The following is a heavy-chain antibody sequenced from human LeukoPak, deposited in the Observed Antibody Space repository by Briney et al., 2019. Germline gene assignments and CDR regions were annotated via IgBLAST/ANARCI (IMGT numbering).Heavy chain of an antibody. J-gene: IGHJ3*02. Sequence: GGSLRLFCTASGYIFSCCHISWLRQAPGKGLEWVANIKQDGREKYYVDSVKGRFTISRDNAKNSLYLQMNSLRAEDTAVYYRATDMVVVTAHPAFDIWRQGPMVTVSS. CDR3: ATDMVVVTAHPAFDI. CDR2: IKQDGREK. CDR1: GYIFSCCH. D-gene: IGHD2-21*02. V-gene: IGHV3-7*05.